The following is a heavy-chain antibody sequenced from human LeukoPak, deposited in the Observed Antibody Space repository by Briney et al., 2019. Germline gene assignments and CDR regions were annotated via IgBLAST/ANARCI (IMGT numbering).Heavy chain of an antibody. CDR1: RGSLSGYY. J-gene: IGHJ4*02. Sequence: SETLSLTCAVYRGSLSGYYWSWMRQHPGEGLEWTGEINHSGSNNYNPPLQSRVTISVDTSKNQFSLKLSSVAAADTAVYCCARSSWRAADGTFDEWGQGSLVTVSS. CDR3: ARSSWRAADGTFDE. CDR2: INHSGSN. V-gene: IGHV4-34*01. D-gene: IGHD6-13*01.